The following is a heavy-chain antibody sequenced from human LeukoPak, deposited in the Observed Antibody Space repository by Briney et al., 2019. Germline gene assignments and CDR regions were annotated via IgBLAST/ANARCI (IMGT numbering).Heavy chain of an antibody. D-gene: IGHD5-12*01. J-gene: IGHJ4*02. Sequence: PSETLSLTCTVSGGSLSSYYWSWIRQPPGKGLEWIGYIYYSGSTNYNPSLKSRVTISVDTSKNQFSLKLSSVTAADTAVYYCARLVATQHLDYWGKGTLVTVSS. CDR3: ARLVATQHLDY. V-gene: IGHV4-59*08. CDR1: GGSLSSYY. CDR2: IYYSGST.